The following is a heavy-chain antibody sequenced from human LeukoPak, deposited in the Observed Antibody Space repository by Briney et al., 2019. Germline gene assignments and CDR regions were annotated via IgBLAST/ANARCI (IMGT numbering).Heavy chain of an antibody. J-gene: IGHJ4*02. CDR3: ARRRGFIAVARPLDY. CDR1: GGSFSGYY. CDR2: INHSGST. Sequence: SETLSLTCAVYGGSFSGYYRSWIRQPPGKGLEWIGEINHSGSTNYNPSPKSRVTISVDTSKNQFSLKLSSVTAADTAVYYCARRRGFIAVARPLDYWGQGTLVTVSS. V-gene: IGHV4-34*01. D-gene: IGHD6-19*01.